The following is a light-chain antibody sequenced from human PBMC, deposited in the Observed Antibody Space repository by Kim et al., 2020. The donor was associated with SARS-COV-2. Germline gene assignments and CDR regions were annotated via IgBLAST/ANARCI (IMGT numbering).Light chain of an antibody. CDR3: QAWDSSTEV. CDR2: QDT. J-gene: IGLJ1*01. Sequence: VSPGQTASITCSGAQLGNKYASWYQQKPGPSPVRVIYQDTKRPSGIPERFSGSTSGNTATLTISGTQAMDEADYYCQAWDSSTEVFGTGTKVTVL. V-gene: IGLV3-1*01. CDR1: QLGNKY.